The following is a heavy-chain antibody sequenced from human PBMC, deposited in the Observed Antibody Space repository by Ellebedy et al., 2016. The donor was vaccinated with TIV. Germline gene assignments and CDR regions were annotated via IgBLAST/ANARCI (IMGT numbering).Heavy chain of an antibody. CDR3: VKGQGYYDSGTYEALDY. D-gene: IGHD3-10*01. J-gene: IGHJ4*02. CDR1: GFSFSSYA. V-gene: IGHV3-64D*06. Sequence: GGSLRLXXSASGFSFSSYAMHWVRQAPGKGLEYLSGISSDGGSTYYADSVKGRFTISRDNSKNTLYLQMSSLRVEDMAVYYCVKGQGYYDSGTYEALDYWGQGTLVTVSS. CDR2: ISSDGGST.